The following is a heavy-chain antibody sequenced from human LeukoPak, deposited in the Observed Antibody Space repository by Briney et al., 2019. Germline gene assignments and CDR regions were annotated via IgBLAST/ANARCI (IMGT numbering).Heavy chain of an antibody. J-gene: IGHJ4*02. Sequence: ASVKVSCKASGGTFSSYAISWVRQAPGQGLEWMGRIIPILGIANYAQKFQGRVTITADKSTSTAYMELSSLRSEDTAVYYCARDHLSRYGDYDYWGQGTLVTVSS. D-gene: IGHD4-17*01. CDR3: ARDHLSRYGDYDY. CDR2: IIPILGIA. CDR1: GGTFSSYA. V-gene: IGHV1-69*04.